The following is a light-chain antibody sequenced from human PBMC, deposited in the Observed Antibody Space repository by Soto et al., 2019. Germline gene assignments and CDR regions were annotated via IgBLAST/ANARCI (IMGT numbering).Light chain of an antibody. CDR1: SSDVGLYNS. Sequence: QSALTQPPSASGSLGQSVTISCTGTSSDVGLYNSVSWYQQHPGKVPKLIIYEVNKRPSGVPDRFSGSKSGNTASLTVSGLQTEDEADYYCASYAGSKHFEVFGGGTKLTVL. J-gene: IGLJ2*01. V-gene: IGLV2-8*01. CDR2: EVN. CDR3: ASYAGSKHFEV.